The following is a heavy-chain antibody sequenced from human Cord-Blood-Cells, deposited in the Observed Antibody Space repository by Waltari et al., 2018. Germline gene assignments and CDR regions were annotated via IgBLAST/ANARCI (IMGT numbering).Heavy chain of an antibody. V-gene: IGHV4-39*01. D-gene: IGHD2-2*01. CDR1: GGSISSSSYY. CDR3: ARNLQVVPSSYNWFDP. J-gene: IGHJ5*02. Sequence: QLQLQESGPGLVKPSETLSLTCTVSGGSISSSSYYWGWIRQPPGKGLEWIGSIYYSGSTYYNPSLKSRVTISVDTSKNQFSLKLSSVTAADTAVYYCARNLQVVPSSYNWFDPWGQGTLVTVSS. CDR2: IYYSGST.